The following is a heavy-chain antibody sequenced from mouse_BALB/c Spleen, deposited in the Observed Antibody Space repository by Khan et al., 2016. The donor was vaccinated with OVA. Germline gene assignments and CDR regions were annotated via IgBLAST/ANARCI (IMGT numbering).Heavy chain of an antibody. CDR3: TRHGDVAWFTY. CDR2: IDPFSGGS. D-gene: IGHD2-13*01. J-gene: IGHJ3*01. V-gene: IGHV1S135*01. CDR1: GYSFTSYY. Sequence: IQLVQSGPELMKPGASVKISCKASGYSFTSYYIHWMIQSPGNSLEWIGYIDPFSGGSTYNQNFKDKATLTVDKSSSTAYLHLSNLTSEDSAVYYCTRHGDVAWFTYWGQGTLVTVSA.